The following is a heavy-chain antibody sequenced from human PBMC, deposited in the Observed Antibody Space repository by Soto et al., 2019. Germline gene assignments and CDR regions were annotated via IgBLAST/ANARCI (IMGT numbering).Heavy chain of an antibody. CDR3: TRPPTFYGGNYSSDY. CDR2: IRSKANSYAT. Sequence: EVQLVESGGGLVQPGGSLKLSCAASGFTFSGSAMHWVRQASGKGLEWVGRIRSKANSYATAYAASVKGRFTISRDDSKNTAYLQMNSLKTEDTAVYYCTRPPTFYGGNYSSDYWGQGTLVTVSS. J-gene: IGHJ4*02. V-gene: IGHV3-73*01. D-gene: IGHD4-17*01. CDR1: GFTFSGSA.